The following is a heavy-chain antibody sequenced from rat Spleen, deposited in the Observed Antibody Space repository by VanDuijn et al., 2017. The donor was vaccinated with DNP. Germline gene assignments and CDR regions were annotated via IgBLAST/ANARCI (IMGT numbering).Heavy chain of an antibody. CDR2: ISPSGGST. Sequence: EVQLVESGGGLVQPGRSLKLSCAASGFTFSNYYMAWVRQAPTKGLEWVASISPSGGSTYYPDSVKGRFTISRDNAKSTQYLQMDSLRSEDTATYYCATDPPYGGYEGKWFAYWGQGTLVTVSS. CDR3: ATDPPYGGYEGKWFAY. CDR1: GFTFSNYY. J-gene: IGHJ3*01. D-gene: IGHD1-11*01. V-gene: IGHV5-27*01.